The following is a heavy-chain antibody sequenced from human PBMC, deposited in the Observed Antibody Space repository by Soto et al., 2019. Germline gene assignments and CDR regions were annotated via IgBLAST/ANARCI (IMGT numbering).Heavy chain of an antibody. Sequence: SVKVSCKASGGTFSSYAISWVRQAPGQGLEWMGGIIPIFGTANYAQKFQGRVTITADESTSTAYMELSSLRSEDTAVYYCARDNPGYSSSWYLGDYYYGMDVWGQGTTVTVSS. CDR2: IIPIFGTA. V-gene: IGHV1-69*13. CDR1: GGTFSSYA. CDR3: ARDNPGYSSSWYLGDYYYGMDV. J-gene: IGHJ6*02. D-gene: IGHD6-13*01.